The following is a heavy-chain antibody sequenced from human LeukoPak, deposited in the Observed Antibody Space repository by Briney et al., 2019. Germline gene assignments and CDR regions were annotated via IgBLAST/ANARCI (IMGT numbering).Heavy chain of an antibody. CDR1: GGSISSYY. J-gene: IGHJ4*02. Sequence: SDTLSLTCTVSGGSISSYYWSWIRQPPGKGLEWIGYIYYSGSTNYNPSLKSRVTISVDTSKNQFSLKLSSVTAADTAVYYCARVSDMSYFDYWGQGTLVTVSS. CDR3: ARVSDMSYFDY. V-gene: IGHV4-59*01. D-gene: IGHD2-15*01. CDR2: IYYSGST.